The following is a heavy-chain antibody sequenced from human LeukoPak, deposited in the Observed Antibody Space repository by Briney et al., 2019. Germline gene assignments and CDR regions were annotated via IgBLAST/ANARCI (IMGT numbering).Heavy chain of an antibody. CDR3: GRKSAARKTSEFDY. D-gene: IGHD6-6*01. CDR2: IHPNSGGT. J-gene: IGHJ4*02. V-gene: IGHV1-2*02. CDR1: GYTFTDYY. Sequence: ASVRLSCEASGYTFTDYYMNWVRQAPGQGLEWMGWIHPNSGGTNYAQKFQGRVTMTRDTSISTAYMELGRLTFDDTAVYYCGRKSAARKTSEFDYWGQGTLVTVSS.